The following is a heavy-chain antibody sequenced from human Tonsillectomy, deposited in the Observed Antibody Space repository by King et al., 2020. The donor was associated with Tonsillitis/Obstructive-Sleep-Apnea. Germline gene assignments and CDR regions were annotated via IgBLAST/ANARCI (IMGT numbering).Heavy chain of an antibody. Sequence: VQLVESGGGLVKPGGSLRLSCAASGFTFSNAWMNWVRQAPGKGLEWVGRIKSKTDGGTTDYAAPVKGRFSVSRDDSRNTLYLQMNSLKTEDTAVYYCTTRKSNIVATSDYWGQGTLVTVSS. J-gene: IGHJ4*02. CDR1: GFTFSNAW. D-gene: IGHD5-12*01. V-gene: IGHV3-15*01. CDR2: IKSKTDGGTT. CDR3: TTRKSNIVATSDY.